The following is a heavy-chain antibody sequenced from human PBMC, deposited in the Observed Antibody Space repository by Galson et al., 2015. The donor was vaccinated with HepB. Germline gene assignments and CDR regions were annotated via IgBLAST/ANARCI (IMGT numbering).Heavy chain of an antibody. V-gene: IGHV3-11*06. CDR3: ARDPIREIGYYYGMDV. D-gene: IGHD1-26*01. CDR2: ISSSSSYT. Sequence: SLRLSCAASGFTFSDYYMSWIRQAPGQGLEWVSYISSSSSYTNYADSVKGRSTIPRDNAKNSLYLQVNSLRAEDTAVYYCARDPIREIGYYYGMDVWGQGTTVTVSS. J-gene: IGHJ6*02. CDR1: GFTFSDYY.